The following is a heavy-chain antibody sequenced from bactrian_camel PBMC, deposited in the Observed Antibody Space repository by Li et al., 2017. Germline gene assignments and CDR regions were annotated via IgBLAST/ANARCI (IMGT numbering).Heavy chain of an antibody. CDR2: IDSDGDT. D-gene: IGHD7*01. CDR1: GYTVRGSS. CDR3: AYASLTIAPRSQLVSHWYTY. V-gene: IGHV3S55*01. Sequence: QVQLVESGGGSVQSGGSLKLSCAASGYTVRGSSMAWFRQAPGKEREGVAAIDSDGDTKFADSVKGRFTISKDNADNTLYLQMNSLASEDTAMYYCAYASLTIAPRSQLVSHWYTYWGQGTQVTVS. J-gene: IGHJ4*01.